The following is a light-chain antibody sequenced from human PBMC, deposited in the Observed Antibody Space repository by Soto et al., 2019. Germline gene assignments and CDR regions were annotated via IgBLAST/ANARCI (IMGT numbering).Light chain of an antibody. Sequence: EILMTQSPATLSVSPGETATLSCRASQSVSGNLAWYQQRPGQAPRLLIYGASTTATDIPSRFSGSGSGTEFTLTISSLQPEDFATYYCQQAKSFPITFGQGTRLEI. CDR2: GAS. J-gene: IGKJ5*01. V-gene: IGKV3D-15*01. CDR1: QSVSGN. CDR3: QQAKSFPIT.